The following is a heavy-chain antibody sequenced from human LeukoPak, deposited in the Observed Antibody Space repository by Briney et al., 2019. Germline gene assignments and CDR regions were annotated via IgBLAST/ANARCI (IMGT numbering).Heavy chain of an antibody. CDR1: GFTFSSYW. CDR3: ARGGSYLSAFDI. V-gene: IGHV3-74*01. D-gene: IGHD1-26*01. CDR2: INSDGSSA. J-gene: IGHJ3*02. Sequence: GGSLRLSCAASGFTFSSYWFHWVRQTPGKGLVWVSRINSDGSSASYADSVKGRFTISRDNAKNTLYLQMNSLRAEDTAVYYCARGGSYLSAFDIWGQGTMVTVSS.